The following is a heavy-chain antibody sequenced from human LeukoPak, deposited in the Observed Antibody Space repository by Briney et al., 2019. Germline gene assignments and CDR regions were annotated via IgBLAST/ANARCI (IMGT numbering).Heavy chain of an antibody. CDR1: GGSISSYY. Sequence: PSETLSLTCTVSGGSISSYYWNWIRQPPGKGLEWIGYIYYSGTTNYNPSLKSRVTISVDTSKNQFSLKLSSVTAADTAVYYCARGVYIAAAQYGYWGQGTLDTVSS. V-gene: IGHV4-59*01. CDR3: ARGVYIAAAQYGY. D-gene: IGHD6-13*01. CDR2: IYYSGTT. J-gene: IGHJ4*02.